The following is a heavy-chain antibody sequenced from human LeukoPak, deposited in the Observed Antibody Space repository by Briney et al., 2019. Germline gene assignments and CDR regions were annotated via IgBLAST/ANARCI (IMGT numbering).Heavy chain of an antibody. V-gene: IGHV3-15*01. Sequence: GGSLRLSCAASGFTFSNAWMNWVRQAPGKGLEWVGRIKSETDGGTTDYAAPVKGRFTISTDDSKNTLYLQMNGLKTEDTAVYYCTTGQVVDYDASGYSALDYWGQGTLVTVSS. CDR3: TTGQVVDYDASGYSALDY. D-gene: IGHD3-22*01. CDR2: IKSETDGGTT. J-gene: IGHJ4*02. CDR1: GFTFSNAW.